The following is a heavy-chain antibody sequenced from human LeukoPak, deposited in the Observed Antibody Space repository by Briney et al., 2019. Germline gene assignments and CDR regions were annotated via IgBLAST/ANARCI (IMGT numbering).Heavy chain of an antibody. J-gene: IGHJ3*02. V-gene: IGHV1-69*05. CDR1: GGTFSSYA. CDR2: IIPIFGTA. D-gene: IGHD4-23*01. Sequence: SVKVSCKAPGGTFSSYAISWVRQAPGQGLEWMGGIIPIFGTANYAQKFQGRVTITTDESTSTAYMELSSLRSEDTAVYYCARSHGGAGKAFDIWGQGTMVTVSS. CDR3: ARSHGGAGKAFDI.